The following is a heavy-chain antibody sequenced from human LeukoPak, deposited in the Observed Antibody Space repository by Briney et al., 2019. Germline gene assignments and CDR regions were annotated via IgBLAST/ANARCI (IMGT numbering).Heavy chain of an antibody. CDR3: ARASTGGIDY. CDR2: ISYDGSNK. Sequence: PGGSLRLSCAASGFTFSSYAMHWVRQAPGKGLEWVAVISYDGSNKYYADSVKGRFTISRDNSKSTLYLQMNSLRAEDTAVYYCARASTGGIDYWGQGTLVTVSS. J-gene: IGHJ4*02. V-gene: IGHV3-30*04. D-gene: IGHD3-16*01. CDR1: GFTFSSYA.